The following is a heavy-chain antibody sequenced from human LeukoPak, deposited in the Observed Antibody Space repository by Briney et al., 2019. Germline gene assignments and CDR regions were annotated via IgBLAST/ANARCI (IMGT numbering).Heavy chain of an antibody. CDR1: GGSVSSTSYY. CDR2: IYYSGKT. V-gene: IGHV4-39*01. J-gene: IGHJ3*01. CDR3: ARHSTTVGAFDV. D-gene: IGHD1-26*01. Sequence: SETLSLTCTVSGGSVSSTSYYWGWIRQPPGRVLVWIGHIYYSGKTYYNPSLKSRATISVDTSKNQFSLKLSSVTAPDTAVYYCARHSTTVGAFDVWGQGTVVIVSS.